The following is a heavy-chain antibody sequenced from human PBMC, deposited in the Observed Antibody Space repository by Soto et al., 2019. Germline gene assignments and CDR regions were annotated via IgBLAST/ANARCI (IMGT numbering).Heavy chain of an antibody. D-gene: IGHD1-7*01. Sequence: EVQLVESGGGLVQPGGSLRLSCAASGFTSSTYWMHWVRQPPGKGLVWVSRINNDGSNTAYADSVKGRFTISRYNTQSTLYLQTNRLRAADTAVYYWARDPLIGTKDYGLDVWGQGTTVSASS. CDR3: ARDPLIGTKDYGLDV. CDR1: GFTSSTYW. CDR2: INNDGSNT. J-gene: IGHJ6*02. V-gene: IGHV3-74*01.